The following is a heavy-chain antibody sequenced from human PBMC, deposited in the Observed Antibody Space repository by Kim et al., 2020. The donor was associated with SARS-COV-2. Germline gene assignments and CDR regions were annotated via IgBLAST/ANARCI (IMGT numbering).Heavy chain of an antibody. V-gene: IGHV4-31*02. Sequence: LKCRVTISVDTSKNQFSLKLSSVTAADTAVYYCARAGAYYYDSSGYYLDYWGQGTLVTVSS. CDR3: ARAGAYYYDSSGYYLDY. J-gene: IGHJ4*02. D-gene: IGHD3-22*01.